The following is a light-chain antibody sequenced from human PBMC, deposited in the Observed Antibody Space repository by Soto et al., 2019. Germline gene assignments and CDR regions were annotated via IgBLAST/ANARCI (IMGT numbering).Light chain of an antibody. CDR1: DNDVGRYDY. V-gene: IGLV2-8*01. Sequence: QSALTQPPSASGSPGMSVTLSCSGTDNDVGRYDYVSWYQQHPGKATTLLIYEVSKRPSGVPDRFSASKSGNTASLTVSGLQGEDEADYYCMSYVGGNSVAFGGGTKLTVL. CDR2: EVS. CDR3: MSYVGGNSVA. J-gene: IGLJ2*01.